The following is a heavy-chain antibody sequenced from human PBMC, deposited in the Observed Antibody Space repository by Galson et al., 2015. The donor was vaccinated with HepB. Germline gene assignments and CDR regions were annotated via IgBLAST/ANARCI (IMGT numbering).Heavy chain of an antibody. CDR3: ARGGRLGELSPFDY. Sequence: SVKVSCKASGYTFTSYGIGWVRQAPGQGLEWMGWISTFSGNTNYVQKFQGRVTMTTDTSTSTVYMDLRSLRSDDTAVYYCARGGRLGELSPFDYWGQGTLVTVSS. CDR2: ISTFSGNT. J-gene: IGHJ4*02. CDR1: GYTFTSYG. D-gene: IGHD3-16*02. V-gene: IGHV1-18*01.